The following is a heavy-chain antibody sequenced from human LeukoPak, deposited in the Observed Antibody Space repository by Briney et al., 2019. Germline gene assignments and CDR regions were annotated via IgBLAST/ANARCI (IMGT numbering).Heavy chain of an antibody. CDR2: IKQDGSEK. J-gene: IGHJ6*03. CDR1: GFTFSSYW. D-gene: IGHD2/OR15-2a*01. CDR3: ARGNSPSDYYYYYMDV. V-gene: IGHV3-7*01. Sequence: GGSLRLSCAASGFTFSSYWMSWVRQAPGKGLEWVANIKQDGSEKYYVDSVKGRFTISRDNAKNSLYLQMNSLRAEDTAVYYCARGNSPSDYYYYYMDVWGKGTTVTVSS.